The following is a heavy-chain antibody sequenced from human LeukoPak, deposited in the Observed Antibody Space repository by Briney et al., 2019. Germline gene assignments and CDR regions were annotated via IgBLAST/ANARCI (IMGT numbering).Heavy chain of an antibody. D-gene: IGHD1-26*01. CDR1: GYTFTSYG. Sequence: ASVKVSCKASGYTFTSYGISWVRQAPGQGLEWMGWISAYNGNTNYAQKLQGRVTMTTDTSTSTAYMELRSLRSDDTAVYYCARDSTPTYYNGTYYFEYWGQGTLVTVSS. CDR2: ISAYNGNT. CDR3: ARDSTPTYYNGTYYFEY. V-gene: IGHV1-18*01. J-gene: IGHJ4*02.